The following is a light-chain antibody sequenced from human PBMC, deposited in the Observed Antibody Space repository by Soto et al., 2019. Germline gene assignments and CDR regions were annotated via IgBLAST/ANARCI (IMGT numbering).Light chain of an antibody. Sequence: DLQMTQSPSTLSASVGDRVTITCRASQSVSSWLAWYQQKPGKAPKILIYDASSLESGVPSRFSGSGSGTEFTLTISSLQPDDFATYYCQQYKTYAVTFGQGTKLEIK. V-gene: IGKV1-5*01. CDR1: QSVSSW. CDR3: QQYKTYAVT. J-gene: IGKJ2*01. CDR2: DAS.